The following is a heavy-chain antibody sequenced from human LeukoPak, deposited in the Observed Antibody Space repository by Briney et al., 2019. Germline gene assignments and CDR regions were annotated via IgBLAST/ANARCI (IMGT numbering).Heavy chain of an antibody. V-gene: IGHV3-21*01. Sequence: PGGSLRLSCAASGFTFTRYTMNWVRQAPGKGLEWVSSIGSSSTFIYYADSVKGRFTISRDNAKNSLFLQMNSLRAEDTAVYYCAKGSRDGYNTFQHWGQGTLVTVSS. CDR2: IGSSSTFI. J-gene: IGHJ1*01. CDR3: AKGSRDGYNTFQH. CDR1: GFTFTRYT. D-gene: IGHD5-24*01.